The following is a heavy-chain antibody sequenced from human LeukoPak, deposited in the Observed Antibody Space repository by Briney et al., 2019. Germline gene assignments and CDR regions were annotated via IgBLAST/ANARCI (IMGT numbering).Heavy chain of an antibody. D-gene: IGHD4-17*01. Sequence: GGFLRLSCAASGFTFSSYSMNWVRQAPGKGLEWVSSISSSSSYIYYADSVKGRFTISRDNAKNSLYLQMNSLRAEDTAVYYCARAHPDYAADYWGQGTLVTVSS. CDR1: GFTFSSYS. V-gene: IGHV3-21*01. CDR3: ARAHPDYAADY. J-gene: IGHJ4*02. CDR2: ISSSSSYI.